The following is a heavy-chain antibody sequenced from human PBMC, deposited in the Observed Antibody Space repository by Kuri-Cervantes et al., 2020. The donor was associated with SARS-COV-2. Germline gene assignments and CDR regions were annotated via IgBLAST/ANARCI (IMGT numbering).Heavy chain of an antibody. V-gene: IGHV3-48*03. Sequence: GGSLRLSCAASGFTFSSYEMNWVRQAPGKGLEWVSYISSSGSTIYYADSVKGRFTISRDNSKNSLFLQMNSLRAEDTAVYYCASAVAGSTSHYYGMDVWGQGTTVTVSS. CDR3: ASAVAGSTSHYYGMDV. CDR1: GFTFSSYE. CDR2: ISSSGSTI. D-gene: IGHD6-19*01. J-gene: IGHJ6*02.